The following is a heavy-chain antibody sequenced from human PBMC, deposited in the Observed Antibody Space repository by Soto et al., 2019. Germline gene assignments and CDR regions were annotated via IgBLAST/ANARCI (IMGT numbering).Heavy chain of an antibody. D-gene: IGHD3-3*01. CDR3: ANVYDFWSGCSPDEPPYYYYGMDV. Sequence: PEGSLKLTCVDSGGTFSSNGKHWGRQGQGKGLEWVAVISYDGSNKYYADSVKGRFTISRDNSKNTLYLQMNSLRAEDTAVYYCANVYDFWSGCSPDEPPYYYYGMDVWGQGTTVTVSS. CDR1: GGTFSSNG. V-gene: IGHV3-30*18. CDR2: ISYDGSNK. J-gene: IGHJ6*02.